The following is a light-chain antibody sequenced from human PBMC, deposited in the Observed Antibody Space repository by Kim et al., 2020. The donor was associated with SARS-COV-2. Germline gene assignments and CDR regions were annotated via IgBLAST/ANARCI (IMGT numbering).Light chain of an antibody. CDR1: QSISSR. V-gene: IGKV1-5*03. J-gene: IGKJ1*01. CDR2: KAS. Sequence: DIQMTQSPSTLSASVGDRVTITCRASQSISSRLAWYQQKAGKAPKLLIYKASTLESGVPSRFSGSESGTEFTLTIGSLQPDDLATYFCQQYDTGWTFGQGTKVDIK. CDR3: QQYDTGWT.